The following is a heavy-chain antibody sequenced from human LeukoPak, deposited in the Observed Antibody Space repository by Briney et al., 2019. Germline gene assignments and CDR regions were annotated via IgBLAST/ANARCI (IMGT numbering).Heavy chain of an antibody. CDR1: GGTFSSYA. J-gene: IGHJ4*02. CDR3: ARERSEYCSSTSCYNLDY. V-gene: IGHV1-69*05. CDR2: IIPIFGTA. D-gene: IGHD2-2*02. Sequence: GASVKVSCKASGGTFSSYAISWVRQAPGQGLEWMGVIIPIFGTANYAQKFQGRVTITTDESTSTAYMELSSLRSEDTAVYYCARERSEYCSSTSCYNLDYWGQGTPVTVSS.